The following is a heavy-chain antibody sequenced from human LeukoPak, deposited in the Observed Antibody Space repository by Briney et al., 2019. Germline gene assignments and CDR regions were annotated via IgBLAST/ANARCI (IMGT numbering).Heavy chain of an antibody. CDR3: ARHTDYDILTGMLYYFDY. J-gene: IGHJ4*02. Sequence: SETLSLTCTVSGGSISSSSYDWGWIRQPPGKGLDWLGSIYYSGSTYYNPSLKSRVTISVDTSKNQFSLKLSSVTAADTAVYYCARHTDYDILTGMLYYFDYWGQGTLVTVSS. V-gene: IGHV4-39*01. D-gene: IGHD3-9*01. CDR1: GGSISSSSYD. CDR2: IYYSGST.